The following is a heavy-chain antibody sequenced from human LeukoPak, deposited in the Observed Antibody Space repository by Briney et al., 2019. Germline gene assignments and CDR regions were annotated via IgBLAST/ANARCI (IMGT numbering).Heavy chain of an antibody. CDR2: IYYSGST. CDR3: ARAGHSSGYYYYMGV. J-gene: IGHJ6*03. Sequence: SETLSLTCTVSGGSISSYYWSWIRQPPGKGLEWIGYIYYSGSTNYNPSLKSRVTISVDTSKNQFSLKLSSVTAADTAVYYCARAGHSSGYYYYMGVWGKGTTVTVSS. CDR1: GGSISSYY. D-gene: IGHD6-19*01. V-gene: IGHV4-59*01.